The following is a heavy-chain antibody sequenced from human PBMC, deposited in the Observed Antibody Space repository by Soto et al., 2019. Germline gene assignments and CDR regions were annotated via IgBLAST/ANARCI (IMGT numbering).Heavy chain of an antibody. CDR1: GFNFSSYS. Sequence: HPGGSLRLSCATSGFNFSSYSMHWVRQAPGKGLEWVAVIWYDGSNKYYGDSVKGRFTISRDNSKNTVHLQMNNLRAEDTAVYYCATPKTKVTTFAMDVWGQGTTVTLSS. J-gene: IGHJ6*02. CDR3: ATPKTKVTTFAMDV. D-gene: IGHD4-4*01. CDR2: IWYDGSNK. V-gene: IGHV3-33*01.